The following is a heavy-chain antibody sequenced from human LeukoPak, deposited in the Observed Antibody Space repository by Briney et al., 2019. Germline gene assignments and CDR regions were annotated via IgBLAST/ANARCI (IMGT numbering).Heavy chain of an antibody. Sequence: GGSLRLSCAASGFSFSSYWMNWVRQAPGKGLEWVANIKKDGSEKNYVDSVKGRFTISRDNAKNSLYLQMNSLRAEDTAVYYCARGRAAADTGYFDYWGQGTLVTVSS. CDR1: GFSFSSYW. J-gene: IGHJ4*02. D-gene: IGHD6-13*01. CDR2: IKKDGSEK. V-gene: IGHV3-7*01. CDR3: ARGRAAADTGYFDY.